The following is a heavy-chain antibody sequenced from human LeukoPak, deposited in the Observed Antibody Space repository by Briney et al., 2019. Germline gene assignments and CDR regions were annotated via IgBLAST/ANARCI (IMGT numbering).Heavy chain of an antibody. J-gene: IGHJ4*02. Sequence: GGSLTLSCAASGFTLNSYEMHWVRQAPGKGVEWVSSINSGGSAIYSADSVKGRFTISRDNAKNSLYLQMNSLRADDTAVYYCARGGSYVHYWGQGTLVTVSS. CDR2: INSGGSAI. D-gene: IGHD1-26*01. V-gene: IGHV3-48*03. CDR3: ARGGSYVHY. CDR1: GFTLNSYE.